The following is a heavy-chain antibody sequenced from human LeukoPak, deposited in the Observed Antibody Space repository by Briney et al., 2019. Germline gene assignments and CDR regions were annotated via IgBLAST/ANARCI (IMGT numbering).Heavy chain of an antibody. CDR1: GFTFSSYW. Sequence: GGSLRLSCAASGFTFSSYWMNWVRQAPGKGLVWVSRINSDGIGTRYEDSVKGRFTISRENAKDTLYLQMNSLRAEDMAVYYCARDGDSYGLAYFDYWGQGPLVTVSS. J-gene: IGHJ4*02. V-gene: IGHV3-74*01. D-gene: IGHD5-18*01. CDR3: ARDGDSYGLAYFDY. CDR2: INSDGIGT.